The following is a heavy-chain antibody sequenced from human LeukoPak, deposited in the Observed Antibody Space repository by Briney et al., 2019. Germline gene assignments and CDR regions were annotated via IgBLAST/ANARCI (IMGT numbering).Heavy chain of an antibody. J-gene: IGHJ5*02. CDR1: GGSISSYY. V-gene: IGHV4-59*01. Sequence: SETLSLTCTVSGGSISSYYWSWIRQPPGQGLEWIGYIYYSGSTNFNPSLKSGVTISVDTSKNQFSLKLRSVTAADTAVYYCARGCYGSVSYGFPRAAWFDPCGQGTLVTVSS. CDR3: ARGCYGSVSYGFPRAAWFDP. CDR2: IYYSGST. D-gene: IGHD3-10*01.